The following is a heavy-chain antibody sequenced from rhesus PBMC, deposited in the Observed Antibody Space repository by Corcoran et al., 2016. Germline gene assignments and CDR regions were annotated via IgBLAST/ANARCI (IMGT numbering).Heavy chain of an antibody. CDR3: ASIAAAAH. J-gene: IGHJ4*01. CDR2: ISYIGST. V-gene: IGHV4-122*02. D-gene: IGHD6-31*01. CDR1: GYPISSGYG. Sequence: QLQLQESGPGLVKPSETLSLTCAVSGYPISSGYGWSWIRQPPGNGLEWIGYISYIGSTSYNPSLKSRVTISRDTSKNQFSLKLSSVAAADTAVYYCASIAAAAHWGQGVLVTVSS.